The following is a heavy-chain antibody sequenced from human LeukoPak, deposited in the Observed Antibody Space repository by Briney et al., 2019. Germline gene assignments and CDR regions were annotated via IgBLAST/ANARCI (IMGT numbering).Heavy chain of an antibody. J-gene: IGHJ4*02. CDR1: GFTFSSYG. V-gene: IGHV3-33*01. Sequence: PGRSLRLSCAASGFTFSSYGMHWVRQAPGKGLEWVAVIWYDGSNKYYADSVKGRFTISRDSSKNTLYLQMNSLRAEDTAVYYCARMTRHYYGSGSYPDYWGQGTLVTVSS. CDR3: ARMTRHYYGSGSYPDY. D-gene: IGHD3-10*01. CDR2: IWYDGSNK.